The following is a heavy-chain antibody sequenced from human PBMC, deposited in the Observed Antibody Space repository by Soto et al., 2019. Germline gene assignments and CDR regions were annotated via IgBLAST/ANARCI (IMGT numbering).Heavy chain of an antibody. CDR3: AKDWTKIAVAGPPVP. J-gene: IGHJ5*02. D-gene: IGHD6-19*01. CDR1: GFTFSSYG. Sequence: QVQLVESGGGVVQPGRSLRLSCAASGFTFSSYGMHWVRPAPGKGLEWVAVISYDGSNKYYADSVKGRFTISRDNSKNTLYLQMNSLRAEDTAVYYCAKDWTKIAVAGPPVPWGQGTLVTVSS. CDR2: ISYDGSNK. V-gene: IGHV3-30*18.